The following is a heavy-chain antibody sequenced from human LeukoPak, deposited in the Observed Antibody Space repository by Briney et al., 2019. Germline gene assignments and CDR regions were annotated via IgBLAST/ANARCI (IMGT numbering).Heavy chain of an antibody. CDR2: INPNTGGT. CDR1: GYTFTDYY. V-gene: IGHV1-2*02. Sequence: ASVKVSCKASGYTFTDYYMHWVRQAPGQGLEWMGWINPNTGGTNYAQRFQGRVTMTRDTSISTPYMELSWLRSDDTAVYYCARDKGPSYGGNSVGWLDYYYYYMDVWGKGTTVTVSS. D-gene: IGHD4-23*01. CDR3: ARDKGPSYGGNSVGWLDYYYYYMDV. J-gene: IGHJ6*03.